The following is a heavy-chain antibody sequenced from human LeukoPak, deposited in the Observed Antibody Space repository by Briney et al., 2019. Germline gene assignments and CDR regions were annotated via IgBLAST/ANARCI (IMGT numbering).Heavy chain of an antibody. CDR2: IKQDGSEK. J-gene: IGHJ4*02. CDR1: GFTVSSYW. V-gene: IGHV3-7*01. Sequence: GGSLRLSCAASGFTVSSYWMSWVRQAPGKGREWVGNIKQDGSEKHYVDSVKGRFTISRDNAKNSLYLQMNSLRAEDTAVYYCARDHRVAGATGSSDYRGQGTLVTVSS. CDR3: ARDHRVAGATGSSDY. D-gene: IGHD1-26*01.